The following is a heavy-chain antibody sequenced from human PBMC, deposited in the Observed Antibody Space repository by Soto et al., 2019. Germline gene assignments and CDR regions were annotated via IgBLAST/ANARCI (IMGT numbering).Heavy chain of an antibody. CDR2: FYSGGDT. V-gene: IGHV3-66*01. CDR3: ARDSRYDEPRSGDYYYYMDV. D-gene: IGHD3-3*01. J-gene: IGHJ6*03. Sequence: VQLVESGGGLVQPGGSLRLSCAASGFTVSNNYMVWVRQAPGKGLEWVSIFYSGGDTFYADSVKGRFSISRDYLKNTLYLQMNSLRAEDTAVYYCARDSRYDEPRSGDYYYYMDVWGKGTTVTVSS. CDR1: GFTVSNNY.